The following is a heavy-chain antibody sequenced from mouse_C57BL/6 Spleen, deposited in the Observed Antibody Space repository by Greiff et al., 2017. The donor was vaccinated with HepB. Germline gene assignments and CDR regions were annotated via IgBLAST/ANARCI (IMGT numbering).Heavy chain of an antibody. Sequence: QVQLQQPGAELVRPGSSVKLSCKASGYTFTSYWMDWVKQRPGQGLEWIGNIYPSDSETHYNQKFKDKATLTVDKSSSTAYMQLSSLTSEDSAVYYCARGDDYDRDYYAMDYWGQGTSVTVSS. V-gene: IGHV1-61*01. J-gene: IGHJ4*01. D-gene: IGHD2-4*01. CDR2: IYPSDSET. CDR1: GYTFTSYW. CDR3: ARGDDYDRDYYAMDY.